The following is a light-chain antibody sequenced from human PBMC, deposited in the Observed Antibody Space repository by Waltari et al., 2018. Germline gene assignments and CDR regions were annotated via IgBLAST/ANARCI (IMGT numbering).Light chain of an antibody. CDR1: TGSLSPTSY. V-gene: IGLV8-61*01. Sequence: QTVVNHEPSSAVYHGGPVTLTCTSRTGSLSPTSYPIWYQHTPGQSPRTRVYKGNSRSSGVPDRFSGSILGNKAALTITGAQADDEFDYYCSLYMGSGIWVFGGGTKLTVL. J-gene: IGLJ3*02. CDR3: SLYMGSGIWV. CDR2: KGN.